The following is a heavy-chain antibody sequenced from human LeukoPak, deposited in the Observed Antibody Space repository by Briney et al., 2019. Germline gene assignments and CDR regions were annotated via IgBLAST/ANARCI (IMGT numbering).Heavy chain of an antibody. Sequence: GGSLRLSCAASGFTFSSYDMNWVRQAPGKGLEWVSFISNSGNMIKYADSVQGRFTISRDNAENSLYLQMNSLRVDDTAIYYCARDWLASGGDYMDVWGKGTTVTISS. CDR3: ARDWLASGGDYMDV. V-gene: IGHV3-48*03. CDR1: GFTFSSYD. J-gene: IGHJ6*03. CDR2: ISNSGNMI. D-gene: IGHD2-8*02.